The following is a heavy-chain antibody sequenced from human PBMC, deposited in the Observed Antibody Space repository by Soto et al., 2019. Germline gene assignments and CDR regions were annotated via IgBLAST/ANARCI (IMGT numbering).Heavy chain of an antibody. CDR3: ARQYCSTTSCYVGFFYMDV. D-gene: IGHD2-2*01. Sequence: QVQLQESGPGLVKPSETLSLTCTVSGDSISSYYWSWIRQPPGKGLEWIGYIYYSGSTMYNPSLKSRVTISVDTSKNQFSLKLSSVAAADTAVYYCARQYCSTTSCYVGFFYMDVWGKGTTVTVSS. CDR1: GDSISSYY. V-gene: IGHV4-59*01. J-gene: IGHJ6*03. CDR2: IYYSGST.